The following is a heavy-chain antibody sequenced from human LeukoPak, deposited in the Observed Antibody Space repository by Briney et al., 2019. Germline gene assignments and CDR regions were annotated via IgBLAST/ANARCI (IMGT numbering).Heavy chain of an antibody. CDR3: ASAGYSSSWSWFDP. V-gene: IGHV4-59*01. J-gene: IGHJ5*02. Sequence: PSETLSHTCTVSGGSISSYYWSWIRQPPGKGLEWIGYIYYSGSTNYNPSLKSRVTISVDTSKNQFSLKLSSVTAADTAVYYCASAGYSSSWSWFDPWGQGTLVTVSS. CDR2: IYYSGST. CDR1: GGSISSYY. D-gene: IGHD6-13*01.